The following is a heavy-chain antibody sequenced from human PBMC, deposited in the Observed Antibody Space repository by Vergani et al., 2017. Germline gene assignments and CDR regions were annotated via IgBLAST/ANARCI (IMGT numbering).Heavy chain of an antibody. D-gene: IGHD3-9*01. J-gene: IGHJ3*02. CDR2: ISAYNGNT. Sequence: QVQLVQSGAEVKKPGASVKVSCKASGYTFTSYGISWVRQAPGQGLEWMGWISAYNGNTNYAQKLQGRVAMTTDTSTRTAYMELRSLRSDDTAVYYCARAAYYDILTGYDNHPAPFDAFDIWGQGTLVTVSS. V-gene: IGHV1-18*01. CDR3: ARAAYYDILTGYDNHPAPFDAFDI. CDR1: GYTFTSYG.